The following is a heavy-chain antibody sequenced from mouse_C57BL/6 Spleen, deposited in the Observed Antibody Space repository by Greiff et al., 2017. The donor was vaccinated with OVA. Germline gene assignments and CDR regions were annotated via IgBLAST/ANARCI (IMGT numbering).Heavy chain of an antibody. D-gene: IGHD1-1*01. CDR2: IYPGSGNT. Sequence: QVQLKQSGAELVRPGASVKLSCKASGYTFTDYYINWVKQRPGQGLEWIARIYPGSGNTYYNEKFKGKATLTAEKSSSTAYMQLSSLTSEDSAVYFCARLIAVRGAMDYWGQGTSVTVSS. CDR3: ARLIAVRGAMDY. CDR1: GYTFTDYY. J-gene: IGHJ4*01. V-gene: IGHV1-76*01.